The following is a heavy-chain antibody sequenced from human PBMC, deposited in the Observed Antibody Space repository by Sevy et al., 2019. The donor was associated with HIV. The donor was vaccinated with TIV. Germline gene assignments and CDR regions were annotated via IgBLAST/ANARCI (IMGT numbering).Heavy chain of an antibody. CDR2: ISYDGSNK. J-gene: IGHJ4*02. V-gene: IGHV3-30*18. D-gene: IGHD3-22*01. Sequence: GGSLRLSCAASGFTFSSYGMHWVRQAPGKGLEWVAVISYDGSNKYYADSVKGRFTISRDNSKNTLYLQMNSLRAEDTDVYYCAKHHRADYYDSSGYYGLDYWGQGTLVTVSS. CDR1: GFTFSSYG. CDR3: AKHHRADYYDSSGYYGLDY.